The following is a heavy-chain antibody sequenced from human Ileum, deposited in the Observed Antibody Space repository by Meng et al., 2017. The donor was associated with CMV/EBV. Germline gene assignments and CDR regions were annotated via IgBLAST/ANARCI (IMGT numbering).Heavy chain of an antibody. V-gene: IGHV4-4*07. Sequence: QGSGPGLLQPSETLSLTCTVTGGSLTSYYWTWIRQPAGKGLEWIGRIHPTGTTDDNPSLRSRVSMSLDKSKNQFSLKLTSVTAADTAVYYCARAAARGVPVDLWGQGTLVTVSS. D-gene: IGHD3-10*01. CDR1: GGSLTSYY. J-gene: IGHJ5*02. CDR2: IHPTGTT. CDR3: ARAAARGVPVDL.